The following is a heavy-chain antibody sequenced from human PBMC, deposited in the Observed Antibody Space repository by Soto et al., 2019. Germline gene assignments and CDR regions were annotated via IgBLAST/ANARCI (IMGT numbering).Heavy chain of an antibody. CDR2: ISWNSGSI. CDR3: AKDIQATVTTPNDY. Sequence: PGGSLRLSCAASGFTFDDYAMHWVRQAPGKGLEWVSGISWNSGSIGYADSVKGRFTISRDNAKNSLYLQMNSLRAEDTALYYCAKDIQATVTTPNDYWGQGTLVTVSS. CDR1: GFTFDDYA. J-gene: IGHJ4*02. V-gene: IGHV3-9*01. D-gene: IGHD4-17*01.